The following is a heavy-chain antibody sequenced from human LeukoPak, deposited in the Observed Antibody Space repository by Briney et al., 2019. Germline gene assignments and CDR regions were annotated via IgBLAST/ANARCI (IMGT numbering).Heavy chain of an antibody. J-gene: IGHJ4*02. D-gene: IGHD6-6*01. CDR1: GGSTSSYY. Sequence: NSSETLSLTCTVSGGSTSSYYWSWVRQPAGKGLEWIGRIYTSGSTNYNPSLKSRVTISVDKSKNQFSLKLSSVTAADTAVYYCARDYSSSFGLDYWGQGTLVTVSS. CDR2: IYTSGST. CDR3: ARDYSSSFGLDY. V-gene: IGHV4-4*07.